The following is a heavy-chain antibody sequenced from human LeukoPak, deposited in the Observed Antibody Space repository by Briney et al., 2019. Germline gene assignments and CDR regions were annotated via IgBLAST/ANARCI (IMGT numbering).Heavy chain of an antibody. Sequence: SQTLSLTCAVSGGSISSGGYSWSWIRQPPGKGLEWTGYIYHSGSTYYNPSLKSRVTISVDRSKNQFSLKLSSVTAADTAVYYCASHVTYYGSGSYWVYFDYWGQGTLVTVSS. D-gene: IGHD3-10*01. CDR3: ASHVTYYGSGSYWVYFDY. J-gene: IGHJ4*02. V-gene: IGHV4-30-2*01. CDR1: GGSISSGGYS. CDR2: IYHSGST.